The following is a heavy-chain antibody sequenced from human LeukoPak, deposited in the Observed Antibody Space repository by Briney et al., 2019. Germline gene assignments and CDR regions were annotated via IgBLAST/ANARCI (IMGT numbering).Heavy chain of an antibody. J-gene: IGHJ5*02. CDR1: GGTFSSYA. D-gene: IGHD1-26*01. Sequence: SVKVSYKASGGTFSSYAISWVRQAPGQGLEWMGGIIPIFGTANYAQKFQGRVTITTGESTSTAYMELSSLRSEDTAVYYCARDSGSYFENWFDPWGQGTLVTVSS. CDR3: ARDSGSYFENWFDP. CDR2: IIPIFGTA. V-gene: IGHV1-69*05.